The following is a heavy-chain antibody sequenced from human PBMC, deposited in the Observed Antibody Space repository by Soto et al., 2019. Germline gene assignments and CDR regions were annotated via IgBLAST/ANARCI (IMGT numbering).Heavy chain of an antibody. J-gene: IGHJ6*02. CDR3: ARDGWRSGYSYYYYYGMDV. D-gene: IGHD3-3*01. CDR1: GGSISSSSYY. V-gene: IGHV4-39*01. Sequence: SETLSLTCTVSGGSISSSSYYWGWIRQPPGKGLEWIGSIYYSGSTYYNPSLKSRVTISVDTSKNQFSLRLDSVTAADTAVYYCARDGWRSGYSYYYYYGMDVWGQGTTVTVSS. CDR2: IYYSGST.